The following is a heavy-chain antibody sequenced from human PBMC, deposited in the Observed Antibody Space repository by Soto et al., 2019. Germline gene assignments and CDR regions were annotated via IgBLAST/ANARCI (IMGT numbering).Heavy chain of an antibody. CDR1: GGSISSYY. Sequence: PSETLSLTCTVSGGSISSYYWSCIRQPPGKGLEWIGYIYYCGSTNYNPSLKSLVTISVDTSKNQFSLKLSSVTAADTAVSYCARETGYCSSTSCYVFDYWGQGTLVTVSS. CDR2: IYYCGST. V-gene: IGHV4-59*01. D-gene: IGHD2-2*03. J-gene: IGHJ4*02. CDR3: ARETGYCSSTSCYVFDY.